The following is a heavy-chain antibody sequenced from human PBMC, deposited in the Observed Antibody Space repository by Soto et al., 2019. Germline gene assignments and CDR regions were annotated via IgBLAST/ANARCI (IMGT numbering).Heavy chain of an antibody. Sequence: QVQLVESGGGVVQPGRSLRLSCAASGFTFSSYAIHWVRQAPSKGLEWVALISYDGSNKYYADSVKGRFTISRDNSKNTLYLQMNSLRAEDTAVYYCARHKRDLRFLEWSYYFDYWGQGTLVTVSS. CDR1: GFTFSSYA. V-gene: IGHV3-30-3*01. CDR3: ARHKRDLRFLEWSYYFDY. CDR2: ISYDGSNK. J-gene: IGHJ4*02. D-gene: IGHD3-3*01.